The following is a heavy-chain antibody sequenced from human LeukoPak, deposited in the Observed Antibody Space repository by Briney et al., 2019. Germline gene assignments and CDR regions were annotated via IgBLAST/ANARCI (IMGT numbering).Heavy chain of an antibody. CDR1: GFTLTSYS. CDR3: VSRTSSGWYDF. V-gene: IGHV3-64D*09. CDR2: INDNGGST. Sequence: GGSLRLSCSASGFTLTSYSMHWVRQAPGKGLEYVSAINDNGGSTYYGDSVKGRFTISRDNSKNTLYLQMSSLRGDDTAIYYCVSRTSSGWYDFWGQGTLVIVSS. J-gene: IGHJ5*01. D-gene: IGHD6-19*01.